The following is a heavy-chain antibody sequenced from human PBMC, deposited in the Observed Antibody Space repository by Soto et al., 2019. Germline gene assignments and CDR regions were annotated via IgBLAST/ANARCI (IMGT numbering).Heavy chain of an antibody. CDR1: GFTFSSYG. D-gene: IGHD5-18*01. CDR2: IPYDGSNK. V-gene: IGHV3-30*18. Sequence: QVQLVESGGAVVQPGKSLRLSCAASGFTFSSYGMYWIRQAPGKGLEWVAAIPYDGSNKFHADSVKGPFTISRDNSQNTLYLQMNSLSTEDTAVYYCAKDIVRYTYGACDNWGQGALVTVSS. CDR3: AKDIVRYTYGACDN. J-gene: IGHJ4*02.